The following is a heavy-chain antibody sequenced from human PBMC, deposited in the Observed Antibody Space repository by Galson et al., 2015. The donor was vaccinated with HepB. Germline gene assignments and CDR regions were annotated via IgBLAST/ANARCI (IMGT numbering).Heavy chain of an antibody. CDR3: AKDRGLRFHHYGMDV. CDR1: GFTFSSYG. Sequence: SLRLSCAASGFTFSSYGMHWVRQAPGKGLEWVAVISYDGSNKYYADSVKGRFTISRDNSKNTLYLQMNSLRAEDTAVYYCAKDRGLRFHHYGMDVWGQGTTVTVSS. V-gene: IGHV3-30*18. CDR2: ISYDGSNK. J-gene: IGHJ6*01. D-gene: IGHD3-3*01.